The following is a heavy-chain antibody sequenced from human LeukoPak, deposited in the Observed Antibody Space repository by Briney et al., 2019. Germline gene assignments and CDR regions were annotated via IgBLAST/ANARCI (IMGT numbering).Heavy chain of an antibody. Sequence: GGSLRLSCAASGFTVSSNYMSWVRQAPGKGLEWVSVIYSGGRTYYADSVKGRFTISRDNSKNTLYLQMNSLRAEDTAVYYCARSSGSYLYFDNWGQGTRVTVSS. CDR3: ARSSGSYLYFDN. V-gene: IGHV3-53*01. D-gene: IGHD1-26*01. CDR2: IYSGGRT. J-gene: IGHJ4*02. CDR1: GFTVSSNY.